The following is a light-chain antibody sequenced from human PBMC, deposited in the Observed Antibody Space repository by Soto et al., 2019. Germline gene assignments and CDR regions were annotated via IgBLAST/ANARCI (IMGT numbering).Light chain of an antibody. V-gene: IGKV3-15*01. Sequence: EIVMTQSPATLSVSPGERATLSCRASQSVSSNLAWYQQKPGQAPRLVIYGASTRAPGIPARFSGSGSGTEFTFTISSLQSEDFAVYYCQQRSNWPPEGTFGQGTKVDIK. CDR2: GAS. CDR1: QSVSSN. J-gene: IGKJ1*01. CDR3: QQRSNWPPEGT.